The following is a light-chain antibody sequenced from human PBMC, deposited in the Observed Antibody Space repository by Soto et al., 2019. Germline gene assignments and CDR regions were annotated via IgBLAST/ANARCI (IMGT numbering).Light chain of an antibody. CDR2: AVS. CDR1: SSDVGGYNY. J-gene: IGLJ1*01. V-gene: IGLV2-11*01. CDR3: CSYAGSYTFV. Sequence: QSVLTQPRSVSGSPGQSVTISCTATSSDVGGYNYVSWYQQHPGKAPKLMIYAVSKRPSGVPDRFSGSKSGNTASLTISGLQAEDEADYYCCSYAGSYTFVFGTGTKVTVL.